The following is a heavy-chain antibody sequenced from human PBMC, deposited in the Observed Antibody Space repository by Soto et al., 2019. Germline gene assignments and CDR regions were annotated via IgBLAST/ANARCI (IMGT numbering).Heavy chain of an antibody. CDR1: GDSINRDKYY. CDR2: IYFRGNT. CDR3: ARLEGLATISYYFDF. J-gene: IGHJ4*02. Sequence: SETLSLTCSVAGDSINRDKYYWGWIRQPPGKGLEWIGSIYFRGNTYYNPSLQTRVTISLDKSKSQFSLKLNSVTAADSAVYFCARLEGLATISYYFDFWGQGALVTVSS. V-gene: IGHV4-39*01. D-gene: IGHD3-9*01.